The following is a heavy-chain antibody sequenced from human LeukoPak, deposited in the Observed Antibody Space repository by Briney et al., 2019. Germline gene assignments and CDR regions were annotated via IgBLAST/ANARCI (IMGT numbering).Heavy chain of an antibody. Sequence: ASVKVSCKASGYTFTDYYIHWVRQAPGQGLEWMGWINPNSGGTNYAHKFQGRVTMTRDTSISTAYMELSRLRSDDTAVYYCATPGGLDSNYIFDYWGQGTLVTVSS. V-gene: IGHV1-2*02. D-gene: IGHD4-11*01. CDR2: INPNSGGT. CDR3: ATPGGLDSNYIFDY. CDR1: GYTFTDYY. J-gene: IGHJ4*02.